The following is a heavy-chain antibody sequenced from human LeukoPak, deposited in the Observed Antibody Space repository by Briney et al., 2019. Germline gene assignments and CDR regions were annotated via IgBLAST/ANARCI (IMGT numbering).Heavy chain of an antibody. V-gene: IGHV3-53*01. CDR1: GFTVSSNY. Sequence: QTGGSLRLSCAASGFTVSSNYMSWVRQAPGKGLEWVSVIYSGGSTYYADSVKGRFTISRDNSKNTLYLQMNSLRAEDTAVYYCASGRETYYYDSSGYLWEDYWGQGTLVTVSS. CDR3: ASGRETYYYDSSGYLWEDY. J-gene: IGHJ4*02. CDR2: IYSGGST. D-gene: IGHD3-22*01.